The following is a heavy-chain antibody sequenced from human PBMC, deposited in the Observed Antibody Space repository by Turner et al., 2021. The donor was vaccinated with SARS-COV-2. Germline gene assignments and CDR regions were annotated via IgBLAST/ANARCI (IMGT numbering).Heavy chain of an antibody. CDR1: GYTFTGYY. CDR2: INPNSGDT. J-gene: IGHJ4*02. D-gene: IGHD6-13*01. CDR3: ARVYSSSWEYYFDY. V-gene: IGHV1-2*02. Sequence: QVQLVQSEAEVKKPGASVKVSCKASGYTFTGYYMHWVRQAPGQGLEWMGWINPNSGDTNYAQKFQGRVTMTRDTSISTAYMELSRLKSDDTAVYYCARVYSSSWEYYFDYWGQGTLVTVSS.